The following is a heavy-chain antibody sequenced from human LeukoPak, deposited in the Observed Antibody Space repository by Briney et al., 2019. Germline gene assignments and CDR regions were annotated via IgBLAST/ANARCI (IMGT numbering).Heavy chain of an antibody. CDR1: GYTFTGYY. J-gene: IGHJ4*02. D-gene: IGHD3-16*02. CDR3: ATVPIRLGELSFFFDY. Sequence: ASVKVSCKASGYTFTGYYMHCVRQAPGQGLEWMGWINPNSGGTNYAQKFQGRVTMTRDTSISTAYMELSRLRSDDTAVYYCATVPIRLGELSFFFDYWGQGTLVTVSS. V-gene: IGHV1-2*02. CDR2: INPNSGGT.